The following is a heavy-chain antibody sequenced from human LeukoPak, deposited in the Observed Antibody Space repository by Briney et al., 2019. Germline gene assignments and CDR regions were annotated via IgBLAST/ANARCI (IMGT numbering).Heavy chain of an antibody. CDR1: GFTFSSYS. D-gene: IGHD3-3*01. J-gene: IGHJ3*02. V-gene: IGHV3-48*01. CDR2: ISSSSSTI. Sequence: GGSLRLSCAASGFTFSSYSMNWVRQAPGKGLEWVSYISSSSSTIYYADSVKGRFTISRDNAKNSLYLQMNSLRAEDTAVYYCARDRTFSYYDFWSGYLMPAFDIWGQGTMVTVSS. CDR3: ARDRTFSYYDFWSGYLMPAFDI.